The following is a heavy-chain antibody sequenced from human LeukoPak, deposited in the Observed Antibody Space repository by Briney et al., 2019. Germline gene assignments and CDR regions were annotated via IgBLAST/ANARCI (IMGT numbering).Heavy chain of an antibody. J-gene: IGHJ3*02. D-gene: IGHD5-18*01. V-gene: IGHV4-39*07. CDR2: IYYSGST. Sequence: SETLSLTCTVSGGSISSSSYYWGWIRQPPGKGLEWIGSIYYSGSTYYNPSLKSRVTISVDTSKNQFSLKLSSVTAADTAVYYCARGYSYGYYAFDIWGQGTMVTVSS. CDR3: ARGYSYGYYAFDI. CDR1: GGSISSSSYY.